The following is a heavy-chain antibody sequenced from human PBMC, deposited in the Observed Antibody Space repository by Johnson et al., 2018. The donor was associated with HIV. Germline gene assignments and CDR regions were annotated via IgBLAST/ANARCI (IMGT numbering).Heavy chain of an antibody. CDR2: IAHDESIT. Sequence: QVLLVESGGGLVKPGGSLRLSCAASGFTFSDYYMSWIRQAPGKGLEWVAFIAHDESITHYADSVKGRFTMSRDNSKNTLYLHMKSLRPEDTSIYYCAKDDNLGVWYSDAFDVWGQGTGVTVSS. CDR1: GFTFSDYY. CDR3: AKDDNLGVWYSDAFDV. J-gene: IGHJ3*01. V-gene: IGHV3-30*02. D-gene: IGHD6-19*01.